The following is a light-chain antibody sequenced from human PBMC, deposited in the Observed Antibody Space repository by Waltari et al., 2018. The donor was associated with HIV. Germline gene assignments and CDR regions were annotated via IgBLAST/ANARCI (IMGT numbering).Light chain of an antibody. V-gene: IGLV1-47*01. CDR3: ATWDGSLNGRV. CDR2: NNS. CDR1: SSNIGGNY. Sequence: QSVVTQPHSVSGTPGQRVTISCSGSSSNIGGNYVSWYQQLSGTDPKLLIYNNSQRPSGVPDRFSGSKSGTSAALAISGLRSEDEADYYCATWDGSLNGRVFGGGTKLTVL. J-gene: IGLJ3*02.